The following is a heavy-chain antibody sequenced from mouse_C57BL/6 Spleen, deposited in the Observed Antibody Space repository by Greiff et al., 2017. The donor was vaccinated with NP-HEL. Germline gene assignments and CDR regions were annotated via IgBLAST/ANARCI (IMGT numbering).Heavy chain of an antibody. Sequence: DVQLVESGGGLVQPGGSLKLSCAASGFTFSDYYMYWVRQTPEKRLEWVAYISNGGGSTYYPDTVKGRFTISRDNAKNTLYLQMSRLKSEDTAMYYCARQNYGSSYWYFDVWGTGTTVTVSS. CDR3: ARQNYGSSYWYFDV. CDR2: ISNGGGST. V-gene: IGHV5-12*01. D-gene: IGHD1-1*01. J-gene: IGHJ1*03. CDR1: GFTFSDYY.